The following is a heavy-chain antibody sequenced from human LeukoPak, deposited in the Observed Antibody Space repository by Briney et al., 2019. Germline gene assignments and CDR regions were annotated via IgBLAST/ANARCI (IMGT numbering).Heavy chain of an antibody. D-gene: IGHD3/OR15-3a*01. CDR2: IYYSGST. J-gene: IGHJ4*02. V-gene: IGHV4-59*01. CDR3: ARSHSVWTSFDY. CDR1: GGSISSYY. Sequence: KPPETLCHSCTVSGGSISSYYWSWIRQPPGKGLEWIGYIYYSGSTNYNPSLKSRVTISVDTSKNQFSLKLSSVTAADTAVYYCARSHSVWTSFDYWGQGTLVTVSS.